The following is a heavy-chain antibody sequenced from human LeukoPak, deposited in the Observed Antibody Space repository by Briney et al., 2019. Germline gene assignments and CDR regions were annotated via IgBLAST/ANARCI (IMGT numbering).Heavy chain of an antibody. CDR2: IYYSGST. Sequence: PSETLSLTCTVSGGSISRGGYYWSWIRQHPGKGLEWIGYIYYSGSTYYNPSLKSRVTISVDTSKNQFSLKLSSVTAADTAVYYCATGKIVVFAGAMWGNDSFDNLGQGTMVTVSS. D-gene: IGHD3-16*01. CDR1: GGSISRGGYY. V-gene: IGHV4-31*03. J-gene: IGHJ3*02. CDR3: ATGKIVVFAGAMWGNDSFDN.